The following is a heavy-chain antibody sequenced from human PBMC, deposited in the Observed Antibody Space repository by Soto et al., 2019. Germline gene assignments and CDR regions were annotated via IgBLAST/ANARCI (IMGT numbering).Heavy chain of an antibody. D-gene: IGHD3-10*01. V-gene: IGHV4-34*01. Sequence: PSETLSLTCAVYGVSFSGYYWSWIRQPPGKGLEWIGEINHSGSTNYNPSLKSRVTIPVDTSKNQFSLKLSSVTAADTAVYYCARGRLWFGEKFDYWGQGTLVTVSS. CDR1: GVSFSGYY. CDR2: INHSGST. J-gene: IGHJ4*02. CDR3: ARGRLWFGEKFDY.